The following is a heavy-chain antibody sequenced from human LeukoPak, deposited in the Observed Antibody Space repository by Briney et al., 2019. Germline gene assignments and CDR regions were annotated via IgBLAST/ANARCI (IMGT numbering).Heavy chain of an antibody. D-gene: IGHD6-13*01. V-gene: IGHV3-23*01. CDR1: GFTFSSYA. CDR3: AKDPPTAGTTFDY. Sequence: GGSLRLSCAASGFTFSSYAMSWVRRAPGEGLEWVSTISGSGDSTYYADSVKGRFTISRDNSKNTLFLQMNNLRGEDTAAYYCAKDPPTAGTTFDYWGQGALVTVSS. J-gene: IGHJ4*02. CDR2: ISGSGDST.